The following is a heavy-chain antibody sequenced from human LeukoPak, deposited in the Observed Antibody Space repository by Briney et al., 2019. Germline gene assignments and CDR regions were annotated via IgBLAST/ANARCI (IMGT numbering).Heavy chain of an antibody. CDR3: ARGTGRDSWYIDY. Sequence: GGSLRLSCAASGFTYSSYDMHWVRQVTGKGLEWVSAIGTAGDTYYPGSVKGRFTSSRENAKNSLYLQMNSLRDEDTAVYYCARGTGRDSWYIDYWGQGTLVSVSS. D-gene: IGHD6-13*01. CDR2: IGTAGDT. V-gene: IGHV3-13*04. CDR1: GFTYSSYD. J-gene: IGHJ4*02.